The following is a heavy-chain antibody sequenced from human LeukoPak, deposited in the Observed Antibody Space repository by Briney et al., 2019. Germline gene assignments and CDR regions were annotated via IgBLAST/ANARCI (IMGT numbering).Heavy chain of an antibody. CDR1: GGSISTYY. Sequence: SETLSLTCTVSGGSISTYYWSWIRQPAGKGLEWIGRIYTSGSTNYNPSLKSRVTMSVDTSKNQFSLRLSSVTAADTAVYYCARDRYYYDTSGPPLDIWGQGTMVTVSS. CDR3: ARDRYYYDTSGPPLDI. V-gene: IGHV4-4*07. J-gene: IGHJ3*02. D-gene: IGHD3-22*01. CDR2: IYTSGST.